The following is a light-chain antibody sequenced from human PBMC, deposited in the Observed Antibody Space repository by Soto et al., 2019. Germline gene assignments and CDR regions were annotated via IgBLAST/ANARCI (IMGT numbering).Light chain of an antibody. J-gene: IGKJ1*01. Sequence: EIVITQSPATLSVSPGERATLCCRASKSVSSKLAWYQQKPGKAPRVLIYGASTRATGIPARFSGSGSGTEFTLTISSLQSEDFAVYYCQQYNDWPPTWTFGQGTRVEIK. CDR3: QQYNDWPPTWT. V-gene: IGKV3-15*01. CDR1: KSVSSK. CDR2: GAS.